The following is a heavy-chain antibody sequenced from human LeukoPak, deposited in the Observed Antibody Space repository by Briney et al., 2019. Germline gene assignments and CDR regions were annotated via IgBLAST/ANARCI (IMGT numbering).Heavy chain of an antibody. CDR3: ARTVTFLYYFDY. CDR1: GGSISSYY. D-gene: IGHD4-17*01. CDR2: ISYSGST. J-gene: IGHJ4*02. Sequence: KPSETLSLTCTVSGGSISSYYWSWIRQPPGKGLECIAYISYSGSTNCNPSLKSRVTISVDTSKNQFSLKLSSVTAADTAVYYCARTVTFLYYFDYWGQGTLVTVSS. V-gene: IGHV4-59*01.